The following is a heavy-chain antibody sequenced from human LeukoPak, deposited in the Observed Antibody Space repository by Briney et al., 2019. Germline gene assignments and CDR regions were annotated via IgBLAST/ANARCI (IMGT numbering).Heavy chain of an antibody. J-gene: IGHJ4*02. CDR2: ISSSSSTM. Sequence: HPGGSLRLSCAAPGFTFSSYSMNWVRQAPGKGLEWVSYISSSSSTMYYADSVKGRFTISRDNAKNSLYLQMNSLRAEDTAVYYCARSSGWFHDIDYWGQGTLVTVSS. V-gene: IGHV3-48*01. D-gene: IGHD6-19*01. CDR1: GFTFSSYS. CDR3: ARSSGWFHDIDY.